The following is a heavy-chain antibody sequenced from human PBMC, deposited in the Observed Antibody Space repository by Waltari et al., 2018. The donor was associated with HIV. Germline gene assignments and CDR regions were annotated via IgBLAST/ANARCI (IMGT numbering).Heavy chain of an antibody. Sequence: QVQLQESGPGLVKPSETLSLTCTVSGGSISSYYWSWIRQPPGKGLEWIGYIYNSGSTNDNPSLKSRVTMSLNTSKNQFSLKLSSVTAADTAVYYCARDPLAAATTASYAFDIWGQGTMVTVSS. CDR1: GGSISSYY. CDR2: IYNSGST. J-gene: IGHJ3*02. D-gene: IGHD6-13*01. CDR3: ARDPLAAATTASYAFDI. V-gene: IGHV4-59*01.